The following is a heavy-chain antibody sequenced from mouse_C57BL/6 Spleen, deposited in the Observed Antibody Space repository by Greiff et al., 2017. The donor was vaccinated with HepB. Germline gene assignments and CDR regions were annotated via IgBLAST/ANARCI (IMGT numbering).Heavy chain of an antibody. CDR2: INPYNGDT. Sequence: EVKVVESGPELVKPGDSVKISCKASGYSFTGYFMNWVMQSHGKSLEWIGRINPYNGDTFYNQKFKGKATLTVDKSSSTAHMELRSLTSEDSAVYYCAREGNDGYYGGYFDVWGTGTTVTVSS. CDR3: AREGNDGYYGGYFDV. D-gene: IGHD2-3*01. V-gene: IGHV1-20*01. CDR1: GYSFTGYF. J-gene: IGHJ1*03.